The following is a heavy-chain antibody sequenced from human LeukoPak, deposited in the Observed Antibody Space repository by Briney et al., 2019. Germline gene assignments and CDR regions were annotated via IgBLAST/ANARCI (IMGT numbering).Heavy chain of an antibody. Sequence: GGSLRLSCAASGFPFSSYSMNWVRQAPGKGLEWVSSISSSGTYIYYADSVKGRFTISRDNAKNSLYLQMNSLRAEDTAVYYCARDGVAVAVYAFDIWGQGTMVTVSS. CDR1: GFPFSSYS. J-gene: IGHJ3*02. D-gene: IGHD6-19*01. CDR2: ISSSGTYI. CDR3: ARDGVAVAVYAFDI. V-gene: IGHV3-21*01.